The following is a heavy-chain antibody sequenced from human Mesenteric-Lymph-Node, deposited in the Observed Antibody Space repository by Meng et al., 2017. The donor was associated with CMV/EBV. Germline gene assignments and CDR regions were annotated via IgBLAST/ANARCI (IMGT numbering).Heavy chain of an antibody. D-gene: IGHD1-1*01. CDR1: GFTFSSYS. V-gene: IGHV3-48*04. CDR3: ARQVSTTYFDY. Sequence: GESLKISCAASGFTFSSYSMNWVRQAPGKGLEWISYISSSSSTIYYADSVKGRFTISRDNAKNSLYLQMNSLRAEDTAVYYCARQVSTTYFDYWGQGTLVTVSS. J-gene: IGHJ4*02. CDR2: ISSSSSTI.